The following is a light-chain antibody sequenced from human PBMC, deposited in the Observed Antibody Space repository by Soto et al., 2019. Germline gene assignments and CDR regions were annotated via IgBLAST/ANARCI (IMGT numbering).Light chain of an antibody. J-gene: IGKJ1*01. CDR3: QQYNSWPPVT. Sequence: SPATLTLPLGQGATLSCRASQRVSHSLAWYQQKPGQAPRLLIYDAANRATAIPARFSGSGSGTDFTLTISSLVPEDFAVYYCQQYNSWPPVTFGQGTKVDIK. CDR2: DAA. CDR1: QRVSHS. V-gene: IGKV3-11*01.